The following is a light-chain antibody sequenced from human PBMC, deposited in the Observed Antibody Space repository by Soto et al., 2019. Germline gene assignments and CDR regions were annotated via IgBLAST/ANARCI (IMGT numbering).Light chain of an antibody. V-gene: IGKV1-27*01. CDR1: QGIGNY. CDR2: TSS. Sequence: DIQMTQSPSTLSASVGDRVTIACRASQGIGNYLAWYQQKPGKVPKLLIYTSSTLQSGVPSRFSGGGSGTDFTLTISNLQPEDVATYYCQKHNAAPLTFGGGTKVDIK. CDR3: QKHNAAPLT. J-gene: IGKJ4*01.